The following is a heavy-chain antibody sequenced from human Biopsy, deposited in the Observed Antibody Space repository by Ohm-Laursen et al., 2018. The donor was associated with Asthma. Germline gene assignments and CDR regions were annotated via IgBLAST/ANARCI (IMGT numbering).Heavy chain of an antibody. CDR3: ARGGSSNWSHYYFDY. D-gene: IGHD2-2*01. CDR2: ITSSSSYI. V-gene: IGHV3-21*04. J-gene: IGHJ4*02. Sequence: SLRLSCTASGFTFSGYTMNWVRQAPGKGLGWVSSITSSSSYIFYADSVKGRFTISRDNPRNSLYLQMNSLRAEDTAVYYCARGGSSNWSHYYFDYWGQGTRVTVSP. CDR1: GFTFSGYT.